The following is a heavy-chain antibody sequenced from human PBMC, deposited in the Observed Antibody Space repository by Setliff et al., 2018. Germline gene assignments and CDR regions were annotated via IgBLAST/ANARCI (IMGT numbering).Heavy chain of an antibody. CDR2: IIPRFSTA. CDR3: ARTARPNRYYNYMDV. D-gene: IGHD3-9*01. J-gene: IGHJ6*03. V-gene: IGHV1-69*13. CDR1: GGTFSSYA. Sequence: SVKVSCKASGGTFSSYAISWVRQAPGQGLEWMGGIIPRFSTANIAQNFQGRVTISADESTSTVYMELSSLRSEDTAVYYCARTARPNRYYNYMDVWGKGTKVTVS.